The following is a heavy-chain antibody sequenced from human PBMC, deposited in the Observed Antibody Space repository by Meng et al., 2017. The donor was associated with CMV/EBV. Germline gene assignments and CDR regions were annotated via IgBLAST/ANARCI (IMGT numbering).Heavy chain of an antibody. CDR3: AKDRVSQFDY. V-gene: IGHV3-30*02. J-gene: IGHJ4*02. CDR1: GFTFSSYG. CDR2: IRYDGSNK. Sequence: GGSLKISCAASGFTFSSYGMHWVRQAPGKGLEWVAFIRYDGSNKYYADSVKGRFTISRDNSKNTLYLQMNSLRAEDTAVYYCAKDRVSQFDYWGQGTLVTVSS. D-gene: IGHD4-11*01.